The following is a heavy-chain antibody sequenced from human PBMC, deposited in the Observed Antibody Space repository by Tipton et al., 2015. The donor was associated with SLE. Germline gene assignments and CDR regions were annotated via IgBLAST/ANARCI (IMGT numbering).Heavy chain of an antibody. CDR3: ARDSCSSNSCRRKDNWFDS. J-gene: IGHJ5*01. V-gene: IGHV4-31*03. CDR1: GGSISTGGYY. CDR2: IHYSGNT. Sequence: TLSLTCTVSGGSISTGGYYWSWIRHHPGKGLEWIGYIHYSGNTHYNPSLKSRVTIAADTSKKQFSLRLSSVTAADTAVYYCARDSCSSNSCRRKDNWFDSWGQGTLVTVSS. D-gene: IGHD2-2*01.